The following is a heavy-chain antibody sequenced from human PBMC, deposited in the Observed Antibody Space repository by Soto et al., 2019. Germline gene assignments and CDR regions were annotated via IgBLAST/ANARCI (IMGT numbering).Heavy chain of an antibody. J-gene: IGHJ6*02. Sequence: ASVKVSCKASGGTFSSYAISWVRQAPGQGLEWMGGIIPIFGTANYAQKFQGRVTITADESTSTAYMELSSLRSEDTAVYYCARPGTGYDFWSGYYMGTDYYYYGMDVWGQGTTVTVSS. V-gene: IGHV1-69*13. D-gene: IGHD3-3*01. CDR2: IIPIFGTA. CDR3: ARPGTGYDFWSGYYMGTDYYYYGMDV. CDR1: GGTFSSYA.